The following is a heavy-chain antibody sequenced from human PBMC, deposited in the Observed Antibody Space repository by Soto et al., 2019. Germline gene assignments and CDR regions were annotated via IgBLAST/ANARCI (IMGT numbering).Heavy chain of an antibody. CDR3: VRNGPYHYGFHV. CDR2: NDYSRST. Sequence: TCKVSDVSISNSGFYWNWIRRSPGNGHEWISSNDYSRSTYYNPSLKSRVVISADSSKNLFCLKLRSVTAADTVLYFCVRNGPYHYGFHVWGQRTTGTLSS. V-gene: IGHV4-30-4*01. CDR1: DVSISNSGFY. J-gene: IGHJ6*02.